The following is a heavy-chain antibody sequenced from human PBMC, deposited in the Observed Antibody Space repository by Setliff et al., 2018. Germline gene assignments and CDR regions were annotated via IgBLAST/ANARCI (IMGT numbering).Heavy chain of an antibody. V-gene: IGHV1-18*01. CDR1: GYTFATYG. CDR2: ISPYNSNT. D-gene: IGHD4-17*01. CDR3: ARDLSTTAMTRSWYYFDY. J-gene: IGHJ4*02. Sequence: GASVKVSCKASGYTFATYGISWVRQAPGQGLEWMGWISPYNSNTNYAQNFQGRVTMTTDTSTSTAYMELRSLRSDDTAMYYCARDLSTTAMTRSWYYFDYWGQGTLVTVSS.